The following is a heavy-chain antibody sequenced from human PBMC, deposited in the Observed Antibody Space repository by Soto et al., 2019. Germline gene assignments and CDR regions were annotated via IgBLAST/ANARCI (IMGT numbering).Heavy chain of an antibody. D-gene: IGHD3-22*01. J-gene: IGHJ4*02. CDR3: ARSVYDSSGYSQYYFDY. CDR2: IYYSGST. V-gene: IGHV4-59*01. Sequence: QVQLQESGPGLVKPSETLSLTCTVSGGSMSSYYWSWIRQPPGKGLEWIGYIYYSGSTNYNPALNSRGTISVDTSKTMFSLKLSSVTAADTVGYYCARSVYDSSGYSQYYFDYWGQGTLVTVSS. CDR1: GGSMSSYY.